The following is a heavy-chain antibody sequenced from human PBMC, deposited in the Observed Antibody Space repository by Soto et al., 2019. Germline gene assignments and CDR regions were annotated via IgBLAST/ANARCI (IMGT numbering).Heavy chain of an antibody. CDR3: ARDVGPWPGGTPPGAFDI. Sequence: EVQLVESGGGLVQPGGSLRLSCAASGFTVSSNYMSWVRQAPGKGLEWVSVIYSGGSTYYADSVKGRFTISRDNSKNTMYLQMNSLRAEDTAVYYCARDVGPWPGGTPPGAFDIWGQGTMVTVSS. CDR1: GFTVSSNY. D-gene: IGHD1-1*01. V-gene: IGHV3-66*01. J-gene: IGHJ3*02. CDR2: IYSGGST.